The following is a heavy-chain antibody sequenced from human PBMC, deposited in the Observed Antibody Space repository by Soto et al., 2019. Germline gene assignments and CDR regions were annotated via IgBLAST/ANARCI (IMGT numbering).Heavy chain of an antibody. CDR3: SHGYYQYFES. D-gene: IGHD5-18*01. V-gene: IGHV4-4*08. CDR2: IYSNGST. Sequence: PSETLSLTCTVSGGSISSYYWSWIRQPPGRGLEWIGNIYSNGSTYYNPSLQSRVTISVDTSKNQFSLKLSSVTAADTAVYYCSHGYYQYFESWGQGTLVTVSS. CDR1: GGSISSYY. J-gene: IGHJ4*02.